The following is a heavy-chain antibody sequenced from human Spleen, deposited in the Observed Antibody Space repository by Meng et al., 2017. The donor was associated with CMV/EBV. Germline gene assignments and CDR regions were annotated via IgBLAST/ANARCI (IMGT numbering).Heavy chain of an antibody. CDR1: Y. D-gene: IGHD2-15*01. J-gene: IGHJ6*02. CDR3: ARDWQAQGYCSGGSCYGIGGMDV. V-gene: IGHV1-2*02. Sequence: YMHWVRQAHGQGLEWMGWINPNSGGTNYAQKFQGRVTMTRDTSISTAYMELSRLRSDDTAVYYCARDWQAQGYCSGGSCYGIGGMDVWGQGTTVTVSS. CDR2: INPNSGGT.